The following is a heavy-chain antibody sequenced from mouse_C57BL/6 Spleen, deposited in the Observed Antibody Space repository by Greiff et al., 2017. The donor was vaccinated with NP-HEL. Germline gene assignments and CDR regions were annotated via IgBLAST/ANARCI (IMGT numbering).Heavy chain of an antibody. D-gene: IGHD1-1*01. Sequence: QVQLQQPGAELVKPGASVKLSCKASGYTFTSYWMPWVKQRPGRGLEWIGRIDSNSGGTKYNEKFKSKATLTVDKPSSTAYMQLSSLTSEDSAVYYCARFTTVVAPYAMDYWGQGTSVTVSS. CDR1: GYTFTSYW. J-gene: IGHJ4*01. CDR3: ARFTTVVAPYAMDY. V-gene: IGHV1-72*01. CDR2: IDSNSGGT.